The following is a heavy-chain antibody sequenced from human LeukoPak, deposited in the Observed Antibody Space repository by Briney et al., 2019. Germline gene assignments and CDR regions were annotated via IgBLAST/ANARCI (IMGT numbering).Heavy chain of an antibody. D-gene: IGHD3-22*01. CDR2: IKSKTDGGTT. Sequence: PGGSLRLSCVASGFTFSNAWMSWVRQAPGKGLEWVGRIKSKTDGGTTDYAAPVKGRFTISRDDSKNTLYLQMNSLKTEDTAVYYCTTSRRTYYYDSSGYYLNSFDIWGQGTMVTVSS. CDR1: GFTFSNAW. CDR3: TTSRRTYYYDSSGYYLNSFDI. V-gene: IGHV3-15*01. J-gene: IGHJ3*02.